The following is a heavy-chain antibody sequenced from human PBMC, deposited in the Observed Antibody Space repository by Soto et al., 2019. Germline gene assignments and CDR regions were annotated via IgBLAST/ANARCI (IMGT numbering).Heavy chain of an antibody. CDR2: ISVSGDNI. Sequence: GGSLRLSCLASGFSFNSFNLNWIRRAPGRGLEWVASISVSGDNIYYGDSMQGRLTISRDNSKRSVFLDLNRLRVEDTAVYYCARDLGLLKSMFDYWGQGTLVTVSS. CDR3: ARDLGLLKSMFDY. D-gene: IGHD2-8*01. J-gene: IGHJ4*02. CDR1: GFSFNSFN. V-gene: IGHV3-21*03.